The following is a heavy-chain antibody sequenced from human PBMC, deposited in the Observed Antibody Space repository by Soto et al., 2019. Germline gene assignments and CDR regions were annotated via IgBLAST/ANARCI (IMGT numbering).Heavy chain of an antibody. D-gene: IGHD3-22*01. CDR3: ARDYYDSSGYYYEWNY. CDR2: ISYDGSNK. J-gene: IGHJ4*02. V-gene: IGHV3-30-3*01. Sequence: GGSLRLSCAASGFTFSSYAMHWVRQAPGKGLEWVAVISYDGSNKYYADSVKGRFTISRDNSKNTLYLQMNSLRAEDTAVYYCARDYYDSSGYYYEWNYWGQGTLVTVSS. CDR1: GFTFSSYA.